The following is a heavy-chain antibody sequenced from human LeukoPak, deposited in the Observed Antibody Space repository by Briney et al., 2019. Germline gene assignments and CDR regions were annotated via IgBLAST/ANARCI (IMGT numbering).Heavy chain of an antibody. CDR1: GGSINNYY. Sequence: SETLSLTCTVSGGSINNYYWSWIRQPAGKGLEWIGRIYTRGSTNYIPSLKSRVTMSVDTSKNQFSLKLSSVTAADTAVYYCARGRYCSADICSGGDAFDIWGQGTMVSVSS. V-gene: IGHV4-4*07. D-gene: IGHD2-15*01. CDR2: IYTRGST. J-gene: IGHJ3*02. CDR3: ARGRYCSADICSGGDAFDI.